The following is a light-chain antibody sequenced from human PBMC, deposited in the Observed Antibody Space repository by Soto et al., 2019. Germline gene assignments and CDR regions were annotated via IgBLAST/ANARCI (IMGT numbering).Light chain of an antibody. CDR1: QGISSW. Sequence: DIQMTQSPSSVSASVGDRVTISCRASQGISSWLAWYQQKPGKAPSLLIYSASTLHSGVPSRFSGSGSGTDFTLTISSLQAEDVALYYCQQYYTTPLTFGGGTKVEIK. J-gene: IGKJ4*01. CDR2: SAS. CDR3: QQYYTTPLT. V-gene: IGKV1-12*01.